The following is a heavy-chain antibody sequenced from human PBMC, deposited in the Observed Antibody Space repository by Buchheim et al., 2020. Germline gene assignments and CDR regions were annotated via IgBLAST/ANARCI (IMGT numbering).Heavy chain of an antibody. V-gene: IGHV4-30-4*01. J-gene: IGHJ4*02. D-gene: IGHD3-3*01. CDR3: ARALEYDFWSGYHGEPYFDY. CDR2: IYYSGST. CDR1: GGSISSGDYY. Sequence: QVQLQESGPGLVKPSQTLSLTCTVSGGSISSGDYYWSWIRQPPGKGLEWIGYIYYSGSTYYNPSLKSRVTISVDTSKNQFSLKLSSVTAADTAVYYCARALEYDFWSGYHGEPYFDYWGQGTL.